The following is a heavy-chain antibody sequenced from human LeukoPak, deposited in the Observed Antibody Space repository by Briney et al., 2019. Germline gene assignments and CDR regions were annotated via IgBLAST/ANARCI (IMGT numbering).Heavy chain of an antibody. D-gene: IGHD5-12*01. CDR2: INHSGST. V-gene: IGHV4-34*01. CDR3: ARADGYNLRYFDY. CDR1: GGSFSGYH. Sequence: SETLSLTCAVYGGSFSGYHWSWIRQPPGKGLEWIGEINHSGSTNYNPSLKSRVTISVDTSKNQFSLKLSSVTAADTAVYYCARADGYNLRYFDYWGQGTLVTVSS. J-gene: IGHJ4*02.